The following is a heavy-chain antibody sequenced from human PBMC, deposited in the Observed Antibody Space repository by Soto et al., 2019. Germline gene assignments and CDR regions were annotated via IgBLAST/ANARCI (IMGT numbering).Heavy chain of an antibody. D-gene: IGHD1-1*01. CDR2: IFHSGST. J-gene: IGHJ4*02. Sequence: PSETLSLTCAVSGGSISSGGYSLSWIRQPPGKGLEWVGYIFHSGSTYYNPSLKSRVTISVDRSTNQFSLKLSSVTAADTAVYYCARSASTVTTLDYWGQGTLVTVSS. CDR3: ARSASTVTTLDY. V-gene: IGHV4-30-2*01. CDR1: GGSISSGGYS.